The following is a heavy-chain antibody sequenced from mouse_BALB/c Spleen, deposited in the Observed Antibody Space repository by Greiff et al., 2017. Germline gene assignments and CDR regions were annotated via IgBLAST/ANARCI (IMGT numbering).Heavy chain of an antibody. Sequence: QVQLQQSGAELVRPGVSVKISCKGSGYTFTDYAMHWVKQSHAKSLEWIGVISTYYGDDSYNQKFKGKATMTVDKSSSTAYMELARLTSEDSAIYYCARNYGNSFAYWGQGTLVTVSA. CDR1: GYTFTDYA. J-gene: IGHJ3*01. CDR2: ISTYYGDD. V-gene: IGHV1S137*01. D-gene: IGHD2-1*01. CDR3: ARNYGNSFAY.